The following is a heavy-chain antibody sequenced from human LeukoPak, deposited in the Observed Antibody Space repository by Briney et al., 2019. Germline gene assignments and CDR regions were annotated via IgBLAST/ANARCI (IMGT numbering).Heavy chain of an antibody. CDR1: GFTFSSYI. CDR2: ISSSSTVI. J-gene: IGHJ4*02. V-gene: IGHV3-48*02. Sequence: GGSLRLSCAASGFTFSSYIMNWVRQAPGKGLEWVSYISSSSTVIYYADSVKGRFTISRDNAKNSLYLQMNSLRDEDTAVYYCARGESDYNYGQGVYWGQGTLVTVSS. CDR3: ARGESDYNYGQGVY. D-gene: IGHD5-18*01.